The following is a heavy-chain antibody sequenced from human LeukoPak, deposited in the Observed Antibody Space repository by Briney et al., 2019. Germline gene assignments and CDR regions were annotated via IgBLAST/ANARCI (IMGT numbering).Heavy chain of an antibody. J-gene: IGHJ5*02. CDR2: ISTSGGTI. CDR1: GFTFSSSS. V-gene: IGHV3-48*04. D-gene: IGHD3-3*01. CDR3: ARDSLWSGYYS. Sequence: GGSLRLSCAASGFTFSSSSMNWVRQAPEKGLEWVSYISTSGGTIYYADSVKGRFTISRDNAKNSLYLQMNSLRAEDTAVYYCARDSLWSGYYSWGQGTLVTVSS.